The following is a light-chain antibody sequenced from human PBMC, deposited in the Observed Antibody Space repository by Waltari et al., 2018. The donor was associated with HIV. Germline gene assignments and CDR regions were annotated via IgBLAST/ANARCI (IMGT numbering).Light chain of an antibody. V-gene: IGLV1-47*01. CDR2: RNH. CDR3: AAWDDGLSGVV. CDR1: SANIGNNY. J-gene: IGLJ2*01. Sequence: QSVLTQPPSASGTPGQRVTISCSGSSANIGNNYVHWYQQLPETAPKLLIYRNHQRPSGVPDRFSGSKSGTSASLAVSGLRSEDEGDYYCAAWDDGLSGVVFGGGTKLTVL.